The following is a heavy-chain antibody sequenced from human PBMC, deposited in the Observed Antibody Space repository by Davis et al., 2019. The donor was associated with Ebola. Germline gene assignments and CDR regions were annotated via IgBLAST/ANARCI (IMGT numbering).Heavy chain of an antibody. D-gene: IGHD2-15*01. V-gene: IGHV1-69*02. J-gene: IGHJ3*02. Sequence: SVKVSCKASGGTFSSYTVSWVRQAPGQGLEWMGRIIPIIGITSYAQKFQGRVTITADKSTSTVYMELSSLRSEDTAVYYCAADHRYCSGGSCSTYAFDIWGQGTMVTVSS. CDR3: AADHRYCSGGSCSTYAFDI. CDR1: GGTFSSYT. CDR2: IIPIIGIT.